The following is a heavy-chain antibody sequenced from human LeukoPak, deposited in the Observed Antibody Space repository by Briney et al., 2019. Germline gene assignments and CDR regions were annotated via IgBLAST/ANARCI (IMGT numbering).Heavy chain of an antibody. V-gene: IGHV4-59*01. D-gene: IGHD6-13*01. CDR1: GGSISTYY. CDR2: IYYSGST. J-gene: IGHJ4*02. Sequence: SETLSLTCTVSGGSISTYYWSWIRQPSGKGLEWIGYIYYSGSTNYNPSLKSRVTMSVDTSKNQFSLKLSSVTAADTAVYYCARGGIAAFHFDYWGQGTLVTVSS. CDR3: ARGGIAAFHFDY.